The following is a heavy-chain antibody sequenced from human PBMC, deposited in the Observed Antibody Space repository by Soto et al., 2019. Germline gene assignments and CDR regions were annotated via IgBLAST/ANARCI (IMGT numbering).Heavy chain of an antibody. CDR3: VKDARGRKSRGSCDL. V-gene: IGHV3-23*01. J-gene: IGHJ3*01. CDR2: ISGDDGSG. Sequence: GSLRLSCVASGVTFTTNAMDWVRQAPGKGLEWVSFISGDDGSGNYADSVKGRFTISRDNSKNTLYLQMNSLRAEDTATYYCVKDARGRKSRGSCDLWGRVTMVTVSS. D-gene: IGHD5-12*01. CDR1: GVTFTTNA.